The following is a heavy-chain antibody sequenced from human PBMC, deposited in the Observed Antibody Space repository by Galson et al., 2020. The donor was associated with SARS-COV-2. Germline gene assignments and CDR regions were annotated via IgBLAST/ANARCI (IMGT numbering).Heavy chain of an antibody. V-gene: IGHV4-59*01. J-gene: IGHJ1*01. CDR3: ARGEDRALAN. D-gene: IGHD5-18*01. Sequence: ETSETLSLTCTVSGGSISSYSWSWIRQPPGKGLEWIGYMYDSGNTGYNPALKSRVTMSIATYKYQFSLTLNAVTAADTAGYYCARGEDRALANWGPGTLVTVSS. CDR1: GGSISSYS. CDR2: MYDSGNT.